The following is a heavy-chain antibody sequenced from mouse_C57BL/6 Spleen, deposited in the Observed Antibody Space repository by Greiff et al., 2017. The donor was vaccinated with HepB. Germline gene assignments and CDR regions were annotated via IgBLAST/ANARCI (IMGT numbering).Heavy chain of an antibody. CDR1: GYTFTSYW. CDR3: ARSYGNYQGIYFDY. J-gene: IGHJ2*01. D-gene: IGHD2-1*01. V-gene: IGHV1-50*01. Sequence: QVQLKQPGAELVKPGASVKLSCKASGYTFTSYWMQWVKQRPGQGLEWIGEIDPSDSYTNYNQKFKGKATLTVDTSSSTAYMQLSSLTSEDSAVYYCARSYGNYQGIYFDYWGQGTTLTVSS. CDR2: IDPSDSYT.